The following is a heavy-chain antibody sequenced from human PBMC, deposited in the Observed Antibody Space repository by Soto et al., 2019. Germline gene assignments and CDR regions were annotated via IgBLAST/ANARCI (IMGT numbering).Heavy chain of an antibody. V-gene: IGHV1-2*02. J-gene: IGHJ4*02. D-gene: IGHD6-19*01. CDR1: GYTFIAYH. Sequence: QVQLVQSGAEAKKPGASVKVSCKASGYTFIAYHIHWLRQAPGQGLEWMGWINPNSGGTNYAQEFQDRVTMTRDTSISTAYMELSRLTSDDTAMYYCAKDHGSGWYEDLDYWCQGTLVTVSP. CDR3: AKDHGSGWYEDLDY. CDR2: INPNSGGT.